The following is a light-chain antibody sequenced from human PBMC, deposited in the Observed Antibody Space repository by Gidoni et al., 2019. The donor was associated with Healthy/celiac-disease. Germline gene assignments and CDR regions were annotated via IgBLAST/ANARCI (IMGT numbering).Light chain of an antibody. V-gene: IGKV3-11*01. CDR1: QSVSSY. Sequence: EIVLTHSPATLSLSPGERATLSCRASQSVSSYLAWYQQKPGQAPRLLIYDASNRATGIPARFSGSGSGTDFTLTSSSLEPEDFAVYYCQQRSNWITFXQXTRLEIK. CDR3: QQRSNWIT. J-gene: IGKJ5*01. CDR2: DAS.